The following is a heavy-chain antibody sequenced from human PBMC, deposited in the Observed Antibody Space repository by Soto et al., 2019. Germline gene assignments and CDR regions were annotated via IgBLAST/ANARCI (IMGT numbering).Heavy chain of an antibody. V-gene: IGHV1-69*01. J-gene: IGHJ6*02. CDR3: AADLGFARVSVV. CDR2: VIPLFGTT. CDR1: GDTFKNCV. Sequence: QVQVVQSGVEVRRPGSSVKVSCKASGDTFKNCVISRVRQAPGQGLEWMGGVIPLFGTTDFAERFQGRLTTTTDESTTTASMELSRLRSEDTATYYCAADLGFARVSVVWGQGTTVIVSS. D-gene: IGHD6-6*01.